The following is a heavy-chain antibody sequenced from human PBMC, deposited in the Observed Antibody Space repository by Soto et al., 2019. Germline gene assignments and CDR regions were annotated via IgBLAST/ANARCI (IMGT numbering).Heavy chain of an antibody. J-gene: IGHJ4*02. CDR1: SGSINSYY. Sequence: SETLSLTCTVSSGSINSYYWSWIRQPPGEGLEWIGYIYSSGSTNYNPSLKSRVTISVDTSKNQFSLKLSSVTAADAAVYYCERLQDTSGWNFFDFWGQGALVTVSS. V-gene: IGHV4-59*08. CDR2: IYSSGST. CDR3: ERLQDTSGWNFFDF. D-gene: IGHD6-19*01.